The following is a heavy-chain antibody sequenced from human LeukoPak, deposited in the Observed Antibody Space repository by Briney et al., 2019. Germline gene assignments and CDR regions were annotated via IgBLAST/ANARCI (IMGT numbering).Heavy chain of an antibody. V-gene: IGHV4-59*01. Sequence: PSETLSLTCTVSGGSLSSYYWTWIRQPPGKGLEWIGYINYSGTTKYNPSLKSRVTISADTSKNQFSLKLSSVTAADTAVYYCARDPSSSGWPYYFDYWGQGTLVPVSS. D-gene: IGHD6-19*01. CDR3: ARDPSSSGWPYYFDY. J-gene: IGHJ4*02. CDR2: INYSGTT. CDR1: GGSLSSYY.